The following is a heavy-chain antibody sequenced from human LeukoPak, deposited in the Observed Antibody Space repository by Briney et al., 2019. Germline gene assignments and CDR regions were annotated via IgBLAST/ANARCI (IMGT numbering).Heavy chain of an antibody. CDR3: ASGSAVAGLGY. D-gene: IGHD6-19*01. J-gene: IGHJ4*02. CDR1: GFIFSSYE. V-gene: IGHV3-48*03. CDR2: ISSSSNAI. Sequence: GGSLRLSCAASGFIFSSYEMNWVRQAPGKGLEWVSYISSSSNAIYYANAVKGRFTISRDNAKNSVYLQMNSLRAEDTAVYYCASGSAVAGLGYWGQGTLVTVSP.